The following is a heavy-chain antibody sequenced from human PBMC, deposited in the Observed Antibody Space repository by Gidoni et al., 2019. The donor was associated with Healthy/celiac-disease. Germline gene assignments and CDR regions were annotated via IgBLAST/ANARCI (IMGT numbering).Heavy chain of an antibody. J-gene: IGHJ5*01. V-gene: IGHV1-69*01. CDR1: GGTFSSYA. CDR3: ARDKAPAPPYYYDSSGYYAPYNW. D-gene: IGHD3-22*01. CDR2: NIPIFGTA. Sequence: QVQLVQSGAEVKKPGSSVKVSCKASGGTFSSYAISWVLQAPGQGLAWMGGNIPIFGTANYAQKFQGRVTITADESTSTSYMELSSLRSEDTAVYYCARDKAPAPPYYYDSSGYYAPYNW.